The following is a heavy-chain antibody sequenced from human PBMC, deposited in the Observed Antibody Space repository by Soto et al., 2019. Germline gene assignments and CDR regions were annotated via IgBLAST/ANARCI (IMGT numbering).Heavy chain of an antibody. Sequence: QAQLLQSGAEVKKPGASVKVSCKAPGYTFINYFIHWVRQAPGQRLEWIGIVDPSRGSADYAQKLQGRVTMTTDVSTRTVFMDLSNLRSEDTAVYYCSRPLIGNTVDLWGQGTTVIVSS. CDR1: GYTFINYF. J-gene: IGHJ3*01. V-gene: IGHV1-46*01. CDR2: VDPSRGSA. D-gene: IGHD1-7*01. CDR3: SRPLIGNTVDL.